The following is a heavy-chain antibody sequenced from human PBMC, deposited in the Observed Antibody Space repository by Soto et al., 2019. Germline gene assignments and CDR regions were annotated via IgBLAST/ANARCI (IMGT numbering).Heavy chain of an antibody. CDR2: ISVYNGNT. CDR3: ARDYGSGSYRLAKFDY. Sequence: ASVKVSCRAFGYTFTSYGIGWVRQAPGQGLEWMGWISVYNGNTNYAQKFQGRVTMTTDTSTGTAYMELRSLRSDDTAVYYCARDYGSGSYRLAKFDYWG. J-gene: IGHJ4*01. D-gene: IGHD3-10*01. V-gene: IGHV1-18*01. CDR1: GYTFTSYG.